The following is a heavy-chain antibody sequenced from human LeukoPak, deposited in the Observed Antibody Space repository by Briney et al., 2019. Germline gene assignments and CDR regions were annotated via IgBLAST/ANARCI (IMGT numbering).Heavy chain of an antibody. Sequence: SQTLSLTCTVSGYSISSGYYWGWIRQPPGKGLEWVWTIYHSGSTYYNPSLKSRVTISVDTSKNQFSLKLSSVTAADTAVYYCARGIRYFDWLPPFDYWGQGTLVTVSS. D-gene: IGHD3-9*01. CDR1: GYSISSGYY. CDR2: IYHSGST. J-gene: IGHJ4*02. V-gene: IGHV4-38-2*02. CDR3: ARGIRYFDWLPPFDY.